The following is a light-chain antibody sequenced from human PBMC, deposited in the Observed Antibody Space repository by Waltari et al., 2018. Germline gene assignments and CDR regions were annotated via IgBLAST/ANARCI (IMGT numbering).Light chain of an antibody. CDR2: KVS. Sequence: DIVMTQTPLSLPVTPGGPASISCRSSQSLLHSNGNTYLHWYLQKPGQSPRLLIYKVSNRKSGVPDRFTGSGSGTDFTLKISRVELEDVGVYYCMQSTKEPLTFGGGTKVEIK. CDR1: QSLLHSNGNTY. CDR3: MQSTKEPLT. V-gene: IGKV2D-29*02. J-gene: IGKJ4*01.